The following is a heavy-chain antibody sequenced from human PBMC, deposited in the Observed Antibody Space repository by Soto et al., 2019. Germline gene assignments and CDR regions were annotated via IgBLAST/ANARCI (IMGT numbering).Heavy chain of an antibody. Sequence: QVQLVESGGGVVQPGRSLRLSCAASGFSFSNYAMHWVRQAPGKGLEWVAVISYDGSNEYYADSVKGRLTISRDNSINTLYLQMNSLRPEDTAVYYCAKSRYYGSGTPDPHFDYWGQGTLVTVSS. D-gene: IGHD3-10*01. J-gene: IGHJ4*02. CDR3: AKSRYYGSGTPDPHFDY. CDR2: ISYDGSNE. CDR1: GFSFSNYA. V-gene: IGHV3-30*18.